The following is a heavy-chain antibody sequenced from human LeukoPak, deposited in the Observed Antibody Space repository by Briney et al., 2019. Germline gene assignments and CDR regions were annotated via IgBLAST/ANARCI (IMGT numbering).Heavy chain of an antibody. CDR3: AHTDPDSSGYYQN. V-gene: IGHV1-46*01. D-gene: IGHD3-22*01. J-gene: IGHJ4*02. CDR1: XYTFTSYY. Sequence: SVTVSCKXSXYTFTSYYMHWVRQAPGQGLEWMGIINPSGGSTSYAQKFQGRVTMTRDTSTSTVYMELSSLRSEDTAVYYCAHTDPDSSGYYQNWGQGTLVTVSS. CDR2: INPSGGST.